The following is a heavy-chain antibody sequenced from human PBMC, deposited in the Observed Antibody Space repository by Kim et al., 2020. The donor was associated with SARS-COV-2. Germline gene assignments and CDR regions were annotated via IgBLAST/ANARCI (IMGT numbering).Heavy chain of an antibody. Sequence: SETLSLTCTVSGGSISSYYWSWIRQPPGKGLEWIGYIYYSGSTNYNPSLKSRVTISVDTSKNQFSLKLSSVTAADTAVYYCARGPPYYDFGVVIFPGGRDVRGRGNTVTVSS. CDR3: ARGPPYYDFGVVIFPGGRDV. D-gene: IGHD3-3*01. CDR1: GGSISSYY. V-gene: IGHV4-59*01. CDR2: IYYSGST. J-gene: IGHJ6*02.